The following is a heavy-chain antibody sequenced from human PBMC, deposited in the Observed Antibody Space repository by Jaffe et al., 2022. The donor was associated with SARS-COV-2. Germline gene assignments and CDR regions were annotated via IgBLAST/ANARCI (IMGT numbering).Heavy chain of an antibody. J-gene: IGHJ4*02. CDR2: ISSDDTND. V-gene: IGHV3-30*03. D-gene: IGHD3-3*01. Sequence: QVHLVESGGGVVQPGKSLTLSCTVSGVTFSTYGFHWVRQAPGRGLEWVALISSDDTNDYYGDSVRGRFTLSRDNAKNTLYLHMNSLRPEDTAMYYCATSSIYGDIVPVFTYFFDYWGQGTLVTVSS. CDR1: GVTFSTYG. CDR3: ATSSIYGDIVPVFTYFFDY.